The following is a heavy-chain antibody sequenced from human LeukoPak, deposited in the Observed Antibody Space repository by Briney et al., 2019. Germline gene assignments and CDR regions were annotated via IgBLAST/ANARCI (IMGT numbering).Heavy chain of an antibody. Sequence: QAGGSLRLSCAASGFTFSSYGMPWVRRAPGKGLEGVAVIWPDGSNKLYGDSVRGRFTISRDNSKNTLYLQMNSLRAEDTAVYYCARDYTTSSYYFDYWGQGTLVTVSS. CDR1: GFTFSSYG. CDR3: ARDYTTSSYYFDY. J-gene: IGHJ4*02. D-gene: IGHD6-6*01. V-gene: IGHV3-33*01. CDR2: IWPDGSNK.